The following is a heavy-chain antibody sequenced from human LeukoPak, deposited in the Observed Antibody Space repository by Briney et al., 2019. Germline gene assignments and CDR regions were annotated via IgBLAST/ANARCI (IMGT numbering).Heavy chain of an antibody. V-gene: IGHV3-30*02. D-gene: IGHD4/OR15-4a*01. CDR3: AKSDCGTIGCKRLHY. CDR1: GFAFSTYG. CDR2: IRHVGSNE. J-gene: IGHJ4*02. Sequence: GGSLRLSCAASGFAFSTYGMHWVRQAPGKGLEWVAFIRHVGSNEYYADSVRGRFAISRDNSQNTLHLQMNSLRAEDTALFYCAKSDCGTIGCKRLHYWGQGTLVTVSS.